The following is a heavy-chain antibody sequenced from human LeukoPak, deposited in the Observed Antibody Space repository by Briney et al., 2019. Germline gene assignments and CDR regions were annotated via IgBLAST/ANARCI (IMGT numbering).Heavy chain of an antibody. D-gene: IGHD2-8*02. CDR2: ISGSGSNT. V-gene: IGHV3-23*01. CDR3: AKDRLTLSGLDI. CDR1: GFTFSSYG. J-gene: IGHJ3*02. Sequence: GGSLRLSCVVSGFTFSSYGMSWVRQAPGKGLEWVSGISGSGSNTYYADSVKGRFTISRDSSKNTLYLQMYSLRAEDTAVYSCAKDRLTLSGLDIWGQGTMVTVSS.